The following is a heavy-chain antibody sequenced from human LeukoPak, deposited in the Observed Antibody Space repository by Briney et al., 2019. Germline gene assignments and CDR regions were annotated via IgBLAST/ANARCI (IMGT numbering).Heavy chain of an antibody. J-gene: IGHJ4*02. CDR1: GYTFNIYA. CDR2: NNGYNGNT. D-gene: IGHD2-15*01. Sequence: GASVKVSCTSSGYTFNIYAITWVRQAPGQGFEWMGGNNGYNGNTNYAQKLQGRVTMTTDTSTSTVFMELKSLRSDDTAVYYCARTARYCSGGSCSYYFDYWGQGTLVTVSS. CDR3: ARTARYCSGGSCSYYFDY. V-gene: IGHV1-18*01.